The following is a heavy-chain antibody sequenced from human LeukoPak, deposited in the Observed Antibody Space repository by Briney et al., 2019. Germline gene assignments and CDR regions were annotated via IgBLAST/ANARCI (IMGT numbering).Heavy chain of an antibody. D-gene: IGHD2-2*01. J-gene: IGHJ4*02. V-gene: IGHV3-30-3*01. CDR1: GFTFSSYA. CDR2: ISYDGSNK. Sequence: PGRSLRLSCAASGFTFSSYAMHWVRQAPGKGLEWVAVISYDGSNKYYADSVKGRFSISRDNSKYTLYLQMNSLRAEDTAVYYCARSNRPIVVVPAALDYWGQGTLVTVSS. CDR3: ARSNRPIVVVPAALDY.